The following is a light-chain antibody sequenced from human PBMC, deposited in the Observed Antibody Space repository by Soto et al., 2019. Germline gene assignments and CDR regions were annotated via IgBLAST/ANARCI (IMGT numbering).Light chain of an antibody. J-gene: IGKJ1*01. CDR2: AAS. V-gene: IGKV1-27*01. Sequence: DIQMTQSPSSLSASVGDRVTITCRASQGITNYLAWYQQKPGKVPKLLIFAASTLHAGVPSRFSGSGSGTDFTLTISSLQPEDVATYYCQKYNSLPRTFGQGTKVEIK. CDR3: QKYNSLPRT. CDR1: QGITNY.